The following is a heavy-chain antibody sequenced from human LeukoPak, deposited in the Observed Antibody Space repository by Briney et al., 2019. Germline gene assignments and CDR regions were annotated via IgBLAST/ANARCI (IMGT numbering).Heavy chain of an antibody. CDR3: ARDHKSSGWYYYFDY. D-gene: IGHD6-19*01. Sequence: GGSLRLSCAASGFTFSSYEMNWVRQAPGKGLEWVSYISSSGSTIYYADSVKGRFTISRDNAKNSLYLQMNSLRAEDTAVYYCARDHKSSGWYYYFDYWGQGTLVTVSS. V-gene: IGHV3-48*03. CDR2: ISSSGSTI. J-gene: IGHJ4*02. CDR1: GFTFSSYE.